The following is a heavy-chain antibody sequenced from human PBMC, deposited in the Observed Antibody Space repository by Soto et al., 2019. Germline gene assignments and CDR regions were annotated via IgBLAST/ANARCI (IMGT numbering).Heavy chain of an antibody. J-gene: IGHJ4*02. CDR3: AKVKRITGTTGY. CDR1: GFTFSSYA. CDR2: ISGSGGST. D-gene: IGHD1-7*01. Sequence: GLSCAASGFTFSSYAMSWVRQAPGKGLEWVSAISGSGGSTYYADSVKGRFTISRDNSKNTLYLQMNSLRAEDTAVYYCAKVKRITGTTGYWGPGTLVTVYS. V-gene: IGHV3-23*01.